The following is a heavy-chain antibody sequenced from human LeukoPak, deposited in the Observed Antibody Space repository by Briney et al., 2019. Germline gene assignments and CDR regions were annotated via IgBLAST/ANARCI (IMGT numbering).Heavy chain of an antibody. V-gene: IGHV1-8*01. J-gene: IGHJ4*02. D-gene: IGHD5-24*01. Sequence: ASVKVSCKASGYTFTSYDINWVRQATGQGLEWMGWMNPNSGNTGYAQKFQGRVTMTRNTSITTAYMELSSLRSDDTAVYYCARGQEMATIPLADYWGQGTLVTVSS. CDR3: ARGQEMATIPLADY. CDR1: GYTFTSYD. CDR2: MNPNSGNT.